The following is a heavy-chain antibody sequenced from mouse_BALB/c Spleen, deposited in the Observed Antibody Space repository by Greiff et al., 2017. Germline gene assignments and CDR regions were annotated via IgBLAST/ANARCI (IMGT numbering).Heavy chain of an antibody. V-gene: IGHV5-6-3*01. CDR2: INSNGGST. Sequence: EVMLVESGGGLVQPGGSLKLSCAASGFTFSSYGMSWVRQTPDKRLELVATINSNGGSTYYPDSVKGRFTISRDNAKNTLYLQMSSLKSEDTAMYYCARYYRYEGWYFDVWGAGTTVTVSS. CDR1: GFTFSSYG. J-gene: IGHJ1*01. D-gene: IGHD2-14*01. CDR3: ARYYRYEGWYFDV.